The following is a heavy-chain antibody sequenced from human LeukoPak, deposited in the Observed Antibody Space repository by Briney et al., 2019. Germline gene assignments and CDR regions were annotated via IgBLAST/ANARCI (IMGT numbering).Heavy chain of an antibody. J-gene: IGHJ5*02. CDR1: GGSISSSSYY. CDR3: ARHKTFDP. Sequence: PSETLSLTCTVSGGSISSSSYYWGWIRQPPGKGLEWIGEINHSGSTNYNPSLKSRVTISVDTSKNQFSLKLSSVTAADTAVYYCARHKTFDPWGQGTLVTVSS. V-gene: IGHV4-39*01. CDR2: INHSGST.